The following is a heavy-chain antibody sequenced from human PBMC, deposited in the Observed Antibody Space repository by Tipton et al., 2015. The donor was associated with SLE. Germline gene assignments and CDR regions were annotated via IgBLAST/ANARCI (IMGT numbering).Heavy chain of an antibody. CDR2: IYATGIT. D-gene: IGHD5-18*01. CDR3: ARRQRGYSYAPFDS. CDR1: GGSISSGSYY. J-gene: IGHJ4*02. V-gene: IGHV4-61*02. Sequence: GLVKPSQTLSLTCTVSGGSISSGSYYWSWIRQPAGKGLEWIGHIYATGITNYNPSLKSRVTISVDTSKNQFSLKLSSVTAADPAVYFCARRQRGYSYAPFDSWGQGTLVIVSS.